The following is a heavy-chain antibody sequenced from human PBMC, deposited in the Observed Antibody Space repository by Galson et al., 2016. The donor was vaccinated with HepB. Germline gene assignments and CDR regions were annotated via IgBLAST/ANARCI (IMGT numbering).Heavy chain of an antibody. J-gene: IGHJ6*02. Sequence: SLRLSCAASGLTFKSYAMTWVRQPAGKGLEWVSSISGFGDSTYYADSVKGRFTISRDNAKNTLYLQMSSLRAEDTAVYYYAKPRYCSGRNCYYYGLDVWGQGTTVTVSS. CDR3: AKPRYCSGRNCYYYGLDV. CDR1: GLTFKSYA. CDR2: ISGFGDST. V-gene: IGHV3-23*01. D-gene: IGHD2-15*01.